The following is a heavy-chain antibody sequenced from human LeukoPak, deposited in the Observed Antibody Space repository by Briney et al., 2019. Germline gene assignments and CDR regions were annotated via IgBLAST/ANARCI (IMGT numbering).Heavy chain of an antibody. CDR1: GYTFTSYY. CDR2: INPTGGST. J-gene: IGHJ4*02. Sequence: ASVKVSCKASGYTFTSYYMHWVRQAPGQGLEWMGLINPTGGSTGYAQKFQGRVTMTTDTSTSTAYMELRSLRSDDTAVYYCARDYYYGSGTAGYWGQGTLVTVSS. V-gene: IGHV1-46*01. D-gene: IGHD3-10*01. CDR3: ARDYYYGSGTAGY.